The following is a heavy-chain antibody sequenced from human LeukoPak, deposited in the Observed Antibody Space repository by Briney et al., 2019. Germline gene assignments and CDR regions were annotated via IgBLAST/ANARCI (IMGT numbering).Heavy chain of an antibody. CDR2: IIPIFGTA. Sequence: ASVKVSCKASGYTFTGYYMHWVRQAPGQGLEWMGGIIPIFGTANYAQKFQGRVTITADESTSTAYMELSSLRSEDTAVYYCARSRCSSTSCYANWFDPWGQGTLVTVSS. J-gene: IGHJ5*02. D-gene: IGHD2-2*01. V-gene: IGHV1-69*13. CDR3: ARSRCSSTSCYANWFDP. CDR1: GYTFTGYY.